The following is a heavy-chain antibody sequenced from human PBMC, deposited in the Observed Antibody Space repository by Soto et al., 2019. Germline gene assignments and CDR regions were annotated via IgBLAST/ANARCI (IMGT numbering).Heavy chain of an antibody. J-gene: IGHJ5*02. CDR1: GFTVSSNY. Sequence: GGSLRLSCAASGFTVSSNYMSWVRQAPGKGLEWVSVIYSGGSTYYADSVKGRFTISRDNSKNTLYLQMNSLRAEDTAVYYCARDLACCGYSYGWFDPWGQGTLVTVSS. CDR3: ARDLACCGYSYGWFDP. D-gene: IGHD5-18*01. CDR2: IYSGGST. V-gene: IGHV3-66*01.